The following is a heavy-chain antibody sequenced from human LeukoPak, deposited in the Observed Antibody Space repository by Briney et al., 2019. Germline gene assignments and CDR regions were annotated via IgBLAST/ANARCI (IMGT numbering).Heavy chain of an antibody. J-gene: IGHJ6*04. CDR2: ISWNSFTI. D-gene: IGHD3-10*02. CDR3: AELGITMIGGV. V-gene: IGHV3-9*01. Sequence: PGGSLRLPCAASGFTFDDYAMHWVRQAPGKGLEWVSGISWNSFTIGYADSVKGRFTISRDNAKNSLYLQMNSLRAEDTAVYYCAELGITMIGGVWGKGTTVTISS. CDR1: GFTFDDYA.